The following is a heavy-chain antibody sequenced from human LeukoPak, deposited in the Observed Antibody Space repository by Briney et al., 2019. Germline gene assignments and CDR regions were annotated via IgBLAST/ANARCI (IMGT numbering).Heavy chain of an antibody. D-gene: IGHD5-18*01. J-gene: IGHJ4*02. CDR2: IIPIFGTA. Sequence: ASGKLSCKASGGTFSSYGIRWVRQAPGQRVEWVGGIIPIFGTANYAQKFQGRVTITADESTSTAYMELSSLRSEDMAVYYCARGLLQLWLEYWGQGTLVTVSS. CDR3: ARGLLQLWLEY. CDR1: GGTFSSYG. V-gene: IGHV1-69*01.